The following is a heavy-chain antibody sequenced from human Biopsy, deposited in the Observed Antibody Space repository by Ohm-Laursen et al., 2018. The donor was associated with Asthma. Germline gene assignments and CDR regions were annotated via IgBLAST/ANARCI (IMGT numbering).Heavy chain of an antibody. Sequence: SLRLSCSAPGFAFSNNGMYWVRQAPGKGLEWVAGISYDGSDKYYGDSVKGRFSITRDNSKNTLDLHLNSLRTEDTAVYYCAKHTLSLTDFYGMDVWGQGTTVTVSS. J-gene: IGHJ6*02. V-gene: IGHV3-30*18. CDR1: GFAFSNNG. CDR2: ISYDGSDK. CDR3: AKHTLSLTDFYGMDV. D-gene: IGHD1-20*01.